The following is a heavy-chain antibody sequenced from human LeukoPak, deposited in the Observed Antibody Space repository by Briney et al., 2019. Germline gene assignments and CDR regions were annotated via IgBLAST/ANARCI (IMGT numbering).Heavy chain of an antibody. CDR2: IYWDDDK. J-gene: IGHJ6*03. V-gene: IGHV2-5*02. D-gene: IGHD6-6*01. CDR3: AHRLSGQLAMDV. CDR1: GFSLSTSGLG. Sequence: SGPTLVKPTQTLTLTCTFSGFSLSTSGLGVGWIRQPPGKALEWLALIYWDDDKRYSPSLKSRLTITEDTSKNQVVLTMTNMDPVDTATYYCAHRLSGQLAMDVWGKGTTVTVSS.